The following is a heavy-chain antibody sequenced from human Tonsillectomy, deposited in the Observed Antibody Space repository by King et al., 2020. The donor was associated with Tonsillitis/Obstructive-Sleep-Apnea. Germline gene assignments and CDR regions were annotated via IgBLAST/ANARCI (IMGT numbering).Heavy chain of an antibody. CDR3: ARAYDAKSSGALSAFDY. J-gene: IGHJ4*02. Sequence: VQLVESGGVVVQPGRSLRLSCAASGFNFSTSPIHWVRQAPGKGLDWVAVISFDGSNKYYTDSVKGRFTISRDNSKNTLYLRINSLRGEDTAVYYCARAYDAKSSGALSAFDYWGQGTLVSVSS. D-gene: IGHD6-19*01. CDR2: ISFDGSNK. CDR1: GFNFSTSP. V-gene: IGHV3-30*04.